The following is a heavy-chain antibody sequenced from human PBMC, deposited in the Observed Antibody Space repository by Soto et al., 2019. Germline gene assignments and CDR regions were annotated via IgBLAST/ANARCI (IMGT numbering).Heavy chain of an antibody. V-gene: IGHV1-58*01. CDR2: IDVGSGNT. J-gene: IGHJ4*02. CDR3: AADRFFSSGYELLFDY. CDR1: GFTFSSSA. D-gene: IGHD3-22*01. Sequence: SVKVSCKTSGFTFSSSAVHWVRQARGHRLQWIGWIDVGSGNTNYAQKFQERVTITRDMSTSTAYMELSSLRSEDTAVYYCAADRFFSSGYELLFDYWGQGTLVTVSS.